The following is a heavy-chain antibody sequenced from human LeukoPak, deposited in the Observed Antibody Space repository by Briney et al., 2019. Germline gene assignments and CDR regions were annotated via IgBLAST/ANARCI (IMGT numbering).Heavy chain of an antibody. D-gene: IGHD3-10*01. CDR2: IYYSGST. CDR3: ARNRYYYGSGSYGVPNWFDP. V-gene: IGHV4-39*01. Sequence: SETLSLTCTVSGGSISSNSYYWGWIRQPPGKGLDWIGSIYYSGSTYYKPSLKSRVTISVDTSKNRFSLKLSSVTAADTAVYFCARNRYYYGSGSYGVPNWFDPWGQGTLVTVSS. J-gene: IGHJ5*02. CDR1: GGSISSNSYY.